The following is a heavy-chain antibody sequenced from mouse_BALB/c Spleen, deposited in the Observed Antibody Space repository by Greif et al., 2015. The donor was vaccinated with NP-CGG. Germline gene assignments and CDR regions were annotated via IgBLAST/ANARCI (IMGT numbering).Heavy chain of an antibody. CDR2: ISSGGGST. V-gene: IGHV5-12-1*01. Sequence: EVKLMESGGGLVKPGGSLKLSCAASGFAFSSYDMSWVRQTPEKRLEWVAYISSGGGSTYYPDTVKGRFTISRDNAKNTLYLQMSSLKSEDTAMYYCARQGDYYGSGAMDYWGQGTSVTVSS. CDR1: GFAFSSYD. CDR3: ARQGDYYGSGAMDY. J-gene: IGHJ4*01. D-gene: IGHD1-1*01.